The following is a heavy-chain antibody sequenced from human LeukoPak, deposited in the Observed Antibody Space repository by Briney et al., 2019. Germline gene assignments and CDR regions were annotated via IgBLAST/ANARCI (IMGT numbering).Heavy chain of an antibody. Sequence: GASVKVSCKASGYTFTDYFMHWVRQAPGQGLEWMGWINPNSGGTHYAQKFQGRVTMTRDTSISTAYMELSRLRSAGTAVYYCARDPGYSSPRGDYWGQGTLVTVSS. V-gene: IGHV1-2*02. CDR1: GYTFTDYF. CDR3: ARDPGYSSPRGDY. J-gene: IGHJ4*02. CDR2: INPNSGGT. D-gene: IGHD5-18*01.